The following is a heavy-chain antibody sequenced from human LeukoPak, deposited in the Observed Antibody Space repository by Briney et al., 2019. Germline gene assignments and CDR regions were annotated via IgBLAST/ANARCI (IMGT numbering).Heavy chain of an antibody. CDR1: GFTFSSYS. J-gene: IGHJ4*02. CDR2: ISSSSSYI. D-gene: IGHD4-17*01. V-gene: IGHV3-21*01. CDR3: ARVRTTTVTNFDY. Sequence: GGSLRLSCAASGFTFSSYSMNWVRQAPGKGLEWVSSISSSSSYIYYADSVKGRFTISRDNAKNSLYLQMNSLRAEDTAVYYCARVRTTTVTNFDYWGQGTLVTVSS.